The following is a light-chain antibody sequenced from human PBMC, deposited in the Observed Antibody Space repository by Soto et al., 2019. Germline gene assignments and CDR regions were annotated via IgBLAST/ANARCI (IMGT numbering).Light chain of an antibody. Sequence: QSALTQPRSVSGSLGQSVTISCTGTSSDVGTYNYVSWYQQHPGKAPKVMIYDVSGRPSGVPDRVSGSKSGNSASLTISGLQAEDEAADYCGAYAGSPGYVLGTGTKVTVL. J-gene: IGLJ1*01. CDR2: DVS. CDR1: SSDVGTYNY. V-gene: IGLV2-11*01. CDR3: GAYAGSPGYV.